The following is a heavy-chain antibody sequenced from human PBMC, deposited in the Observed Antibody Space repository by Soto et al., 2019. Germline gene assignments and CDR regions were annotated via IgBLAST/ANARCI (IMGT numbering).Heavy chain of an antibody. CDR1: GFTFTNYW. Sequence: PGGSLRLSCAASGFTFTNYWMSWVRQAPGKGLEWVADIKHDGSNKYYADSVKGRFTISRDNAKNTLYLQMNSLRAEDTAVYYCARDGAFGGVIVQYYFDYWGQGTLVTVSS. V-gene: IGHV3-7*01. J-gene: IGHJ4*02. CDR3: ARDGAFGGVIVQYYFDY. D-gene: IGHD3-16*02. CDR2: IKHDGSNK.